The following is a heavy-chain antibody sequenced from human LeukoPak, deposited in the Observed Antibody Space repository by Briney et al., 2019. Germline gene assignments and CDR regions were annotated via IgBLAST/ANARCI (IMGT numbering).Heavy chain of an antibody. CDR3: ARDQPGFSTVEEY. J-gene: IGHJ4*02. V-gene: IGHV3-48*04. CDR1: GFTFSSYS. Sequence: GGSLRLSCAASGFTFSSYSMNWVRQAPGKGLEWVSYISSSSSTIYYADSVKGRFTISRDNAKNSLYLQMNSLRAEDTAVYYCARDQPGFSTVEEYWGQGTLVTVSS. D-gene: IGHD4-23*01. CDR2: ISSSSSTI.